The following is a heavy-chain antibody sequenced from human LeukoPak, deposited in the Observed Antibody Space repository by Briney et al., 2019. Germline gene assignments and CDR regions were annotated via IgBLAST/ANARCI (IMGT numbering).Heavy chain of an antibody. D-gene: IGHD3-22*01. CDR2: ISSSSSYI. J-gene: IGHJ3*02. CDR3: ARDPYYYESSGYFFGAFDI. CDR1: GFTFSSYS. V-gene: IGHV3-21*01. Sequence: PGGSLRLSCAASGFTFSSYSMNWVRQAPGKGLEWVSSISSSSSYIYYADSVKGRFTISRDNAKNSLYLQMNSLRAEDTAVYYCARDPYYYESSGYFFGAFDIWGQGTMVTVSS.